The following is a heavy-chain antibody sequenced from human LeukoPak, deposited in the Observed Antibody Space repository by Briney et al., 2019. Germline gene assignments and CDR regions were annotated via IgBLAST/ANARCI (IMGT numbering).Heavy chain of an antibody. CDR3: ARDRGITTARGVPSWFDP. CDR2: SYTTGSP. V-gene: IGHV4-61*02. D-gene: IGHD3-10*01. J-gene: IGHJ5*02. CDR1: VGSISSSNYF. Sequence: SETLSLTCTVSVGSISSSNYFWTWIRQPAGKGLECIGRSYTTGSPSYSPSLKSRVTISVDTSTNQFSLKLTSVSAADTAVYYCARDRGITTARGVPSWFDPWGQGTLVTVSS.